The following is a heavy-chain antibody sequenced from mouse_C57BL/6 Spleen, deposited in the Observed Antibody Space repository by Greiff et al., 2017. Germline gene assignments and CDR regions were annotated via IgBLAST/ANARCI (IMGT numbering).Heavy chain of an antibody. V-gene: IGHV1-64*01. J-gene: IGHJ2*01. Sequence: QVQLKQPGAELVKPGASVKLSCKASGYTFTSYWMHWVKQRPGQGLEWIGMIHPNSGSTNYNEKFKSKATLTVDKSSSTAYMQLSSLTSEDSAVYYCARSHYGSSFDDWGQGTTLTVA. D-gene: IGHD1-1*01. CDR2: IHPNSGST. CDR1: GYTFTSYW. CDR3: ARSHYGSSFDD.